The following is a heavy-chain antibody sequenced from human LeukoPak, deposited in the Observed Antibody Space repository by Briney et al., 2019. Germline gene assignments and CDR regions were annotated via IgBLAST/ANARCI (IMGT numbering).Heavy chain of an antibody. CDR1: GFTFSSYE. CDR3: ARDGSGYGHDAFDI. Sequence: QPGGYLRLYCAASGFTFSSYEMNWVRQAPGKGLEWVSYISSSGSTIYYADSVKGRFTISRDNAKNSLYLQMNSLRAEDTAVYYCARDGSGYGHDAFDIWGQGTMVTVSS. V-gene: IGHV3-48*03. J-gene: IGHJ3*02. CDR2: ISSSGSTI. D-gene: IGHD5-12*01.